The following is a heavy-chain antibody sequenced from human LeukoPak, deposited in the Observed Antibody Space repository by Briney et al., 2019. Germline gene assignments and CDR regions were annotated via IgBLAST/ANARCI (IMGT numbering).Heavy chain of an antibody. V-gene: IGHV1-2*02. D-gene: IGHD2/OR15-2a*01. CDR2: INPNSGGT. J-gene: IGHJ4*02. CDR1: GYTFTDYY. CDR3: ARALVITPLPWFDY. Sequence: ASVKVSCKASGYTFTDYYMHWVRQAPGQGLEWLGWINPNSGGTNYAQKFQGSVTITSDTSISTAYMELSRVRSDDTAVYYCARALVITPLPWFDYWGQGTLVTVSS.